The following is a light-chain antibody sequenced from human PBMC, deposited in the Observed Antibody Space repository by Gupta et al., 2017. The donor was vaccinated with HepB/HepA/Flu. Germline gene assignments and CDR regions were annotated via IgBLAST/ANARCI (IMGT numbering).Light chain of an antibody. V-gene: IGLV3-21*03. CDR1: NIGRKG. Sequence: SYVLTQPPSVSVAPGKTARITCGGNNIGRKGVHWYQQRPGQAPVLVIDDDNDRPSGIPERLACYNAGTTAKPNIRMVAVGEEGYYPGQVWDNTSGHSVFGGGTKLTVL. J-gene: IGLJ2*01. CDR3: QVWDNTSGHSV. CDR2: DDN.